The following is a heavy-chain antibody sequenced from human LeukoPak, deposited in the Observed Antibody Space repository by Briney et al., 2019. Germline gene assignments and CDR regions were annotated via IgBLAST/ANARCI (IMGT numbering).Heavy chain of an antibody. D-gene: IGHD3-10*01. CDR2: IYSGGST. CDR3: AKDSAFYYIDV. J-gene: IGHJ6*03. V-gene: IGHV3-23*03. Sequence: GGSLRLSCAASGFTFSSYAMSWVRQAPGKGLEWVSVIYSGGSTYYADSVKGRFTISRDNSKNTLYLQMNSLKGDDTAVYYCAKDSAFYYIDVWGKGTTVIISS. CDR1: GFTFSSYA.